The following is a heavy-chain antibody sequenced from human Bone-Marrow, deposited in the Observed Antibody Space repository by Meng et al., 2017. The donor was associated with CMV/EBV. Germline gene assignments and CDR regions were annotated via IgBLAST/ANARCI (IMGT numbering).Heavy chain of an antibody. CDR3: AAGVRWFGAGDY. V-gene: IGHV3-66*02. J-gene: IGHJ4*02. Sequence: GESLKISCAASGFTVSSNYMSWVRQAPGKGLEWVSVIYSGGSTYYADSVKGRFTISRDNSKNTLYLQMNSLRAEDTAVYYCAAGVRWFGAGDYWGQGTLVTVSS. CDR1: GFTVSSNY. D-gene: IGHD3-10*01. CDR2: IYSGGST.